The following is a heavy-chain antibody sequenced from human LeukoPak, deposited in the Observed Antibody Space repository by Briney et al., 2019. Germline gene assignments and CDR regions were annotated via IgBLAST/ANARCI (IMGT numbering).Heavy chain of an antibody. CDR3: AKGKYYYDSSGYYFDAFDI. V-gene: IGHV3-9*01. CDR1: GFTFDDYA. Sequence: GGSLRLSCAASGFTFDDYAMHWVRQAPGKGLGWVSGISWNSGSIGYADSVKGRFTISRDNAKNSLYLQMNSLRAEDTALYYCAKGKYYYDSSGYYFDAFDIWGQGTMVTVSS. CDR2: ISWNSGSI. J-gene: IGHJ3*02. D-gene: IGHD3-22*01.